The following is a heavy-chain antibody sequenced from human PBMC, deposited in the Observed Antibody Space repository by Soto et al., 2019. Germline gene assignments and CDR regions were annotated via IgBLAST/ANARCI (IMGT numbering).Heavy chain of an antibody. CDR2: IIPIFGTT. D-gene: IGHD5-12*01. Sequence: SVKVSCKASGGTFSSYTISWVRQAPGQGLGWMGGIIPIFGTTNYAQRFHGRVTVTADKSTSTVYMELYSLKSEDTAVYYCARDLGSGYDPGDYWGQGTLVTVSS. CDR1: GGTFSSYT. V-gene: IGHV1-69*06. J-gene: IGHJ4*02. CDR3: ARDLGSGYDPGDY.